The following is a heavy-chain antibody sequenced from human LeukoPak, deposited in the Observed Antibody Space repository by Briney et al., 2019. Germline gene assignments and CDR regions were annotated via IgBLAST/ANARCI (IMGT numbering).Heavy chain of an antibody. J-gene: IGHJ4*02. CDR1: GFTFSSYS. CDR3: ARDIDYGDRALTD. V-gene: IGHV3-21*01. Sequence: GGSLRLSCAASGFTFSSYSMNWVRQAPGRGLEWVSSISSSGSYKYYADSVKGRFTISRDNAKNSLYLQMNSLRAEDTAVYYCARDIDYGDRALTDWGQGTLVTVSS. D-gene: IGHD4-17*01. CDR2: ISSSGSYK.